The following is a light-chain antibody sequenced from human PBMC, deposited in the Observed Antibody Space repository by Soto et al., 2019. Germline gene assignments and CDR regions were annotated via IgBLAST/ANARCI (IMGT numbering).Light chain of an antibody. CDR3: QQYDVYST. J-gene: IGKJ1*01. Sequence: IKRTQSPSNLSASLRGTVILTCRASQSISGWLAWYQQKPGMAPKLLMYKASTLQSGVPSRFSGSGYGTEFTLTISRLQPDDSATYYCQQYDVYSTFGQGTEV. V-gene: IGKV1-5*03. CDR2: KAS. CDR1: QSISGW.